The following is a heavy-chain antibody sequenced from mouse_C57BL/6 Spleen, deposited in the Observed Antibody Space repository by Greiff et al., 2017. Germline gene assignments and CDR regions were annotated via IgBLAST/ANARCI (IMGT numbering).Heavy chain of an antibody. Sequence: QVQLQQSGAELVKPGASVKISCKASGYAFSSYWMNWVKQRPGTGLEWIGQIYPGDGDTNYNGKFKGKATLTADKSSSTAYMQLSSLTSEDSAVYFCARKGYGKMGDYFDYWGQGTTLTVSS. CDR3: ARKGYGKMGDYFDY. CDR1: GYAFSSYW. J-gene: IGHJ2*01. CDR2: IYPGDGDT. V-gene: IGHV1-80*01. D-gene: IGHD2-1*01.